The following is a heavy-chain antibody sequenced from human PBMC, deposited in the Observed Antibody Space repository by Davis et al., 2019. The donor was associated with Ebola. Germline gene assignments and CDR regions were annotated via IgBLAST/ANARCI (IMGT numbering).Heavy chain of an antibody. CDR3: ARGPSLRNFDY. J-gene: IGHJ4*02. V-gene: IGHV4-39*07. D-gene: IGHD4/OR15-4a*01. CDR2: IYYSGST. CDR1: GGSISSSSYY. Sequence: ETLSLTCTVSGGSISSSSYYWGWIRQPPGKGLEWIGSIYYSGSTNYNPSLKSRVTISVDTSKNQFSLKLSSVTAADTAVYYCARGPSLRNFDYWGQGTLVTVSS.